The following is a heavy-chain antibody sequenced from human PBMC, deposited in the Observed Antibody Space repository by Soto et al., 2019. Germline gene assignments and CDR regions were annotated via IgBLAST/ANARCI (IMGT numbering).Heavy chain of an antibody. CDR2: IYYSGST. D-gene: IGHD3-22*01. J-gene: IGHJ5*02. V-gene: IGHV4-4*02. Sequence: PSETLSLTCAVSGGSISSSNWWSWVRQPPGKGMEWIGEIYYSGSTIYNPSLKSRVTISVDKSKNQFSLKLSSVTAADTAIYYCARARQYYDCELGPWGQGTLVTVSS. CDR3: ARARQYYDCELGP. CDR1: GGSISSSNW.